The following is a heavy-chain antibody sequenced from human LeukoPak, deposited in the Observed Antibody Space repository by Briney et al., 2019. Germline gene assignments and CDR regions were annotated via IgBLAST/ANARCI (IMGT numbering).Heavy chain of an antibody. D-gene: IGHD5-24*01. CDR3: ARLKGDGYTYYYYYGMDV. CDR2: ISAYNGNT. V-gene: IGHV1-18*01. Sequence: ASVKVSCKASGYTFTSYGISWVRQAPGQGLEWMGWISAYNGNTNYAQKLQGRVTMTTDTSTSTAYMELRSLRSDDTAVYYCARLKGDGYTYYYYYGMDVWDQGTTVTVSS. CDR1: GYTFTSYG. J-gene: IGHJ6*02.